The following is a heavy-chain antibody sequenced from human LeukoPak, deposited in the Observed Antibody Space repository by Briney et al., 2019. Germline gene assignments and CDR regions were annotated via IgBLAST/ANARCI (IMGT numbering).Heavy chain of an antibody. J-gene: IGHJ4*02. CDR3: AKDSSNYDFWSGPLGD. V-gene: IGHV1-18*01. Sequence: ASVKVSCKASGYTFTSYGISWVRQAPGQGLEWMGWISAYNGNTNYAQKLQGRVTMTTDTSTSTAYMELRSLRSDDTAVYYCAKDSSNYDFWSGPLGDWGQGTLVTVSS. CDR1: GYTFTSYG. CDR2: ISAYNGNT. D-gene: IGHD3-3*01.